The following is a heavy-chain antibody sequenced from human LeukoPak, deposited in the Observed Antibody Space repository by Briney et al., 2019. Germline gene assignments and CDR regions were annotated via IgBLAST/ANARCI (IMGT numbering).Heavy chain of an antibody. CDR3: AQFGDYFEF. D-gene: IGHD5-24*01. CDR2: IIPIFGTA. V-gene: IGHV1-69*05. J-gene: IGHJ4*02. Sequence: SVKVSCKASGDTFSGYAVNWVRQAPGQGPEWMGGIIPIFGTANYTQKFQGRLTITTDESTSTAYMELSSLRSDDTAVYCAAQFGDYFEFWGQGTLVTVSS. CDR1: GDTFSGYA.